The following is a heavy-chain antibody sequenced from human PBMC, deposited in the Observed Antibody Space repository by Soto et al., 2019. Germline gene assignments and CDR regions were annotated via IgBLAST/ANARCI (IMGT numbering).Heavy chain of an antibody. D-gene: IGHD2-15*01. J-gene: IGHJ5*01. Sequence: EVQLVESGGNLVQPGGSLRLSWAASGFTFSGYWIHWVRQAPGKGLVWVSRISGDGSATRYANSVKGRSTISRDTAKNTVYVPMNSLRAEDTAVYYCARAIYCRGGRCFIDNWFDSWGQGTLVTVSS. V-gene: IGHV3-74*01. CDR1: GFTFSGYW. CDR3: ARAIYCRGGRCFIDNWFDS. CDR2: ISGDGSAT.